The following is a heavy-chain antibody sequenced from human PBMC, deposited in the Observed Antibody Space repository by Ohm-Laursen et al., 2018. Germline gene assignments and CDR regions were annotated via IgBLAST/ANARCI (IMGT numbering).Heavy chain of an antibody. CDR3: AKRAQIRYFDR. CDR2: INSDGSST. D-gene: IGHD3-9*01. CDR1: GFTFSSYW. J-gene: IGHJ5*02. Sequence: SLRLSCAAFGFTFSSYWMHWVRQAPGKGLGWVSRINSDGSSTSYADSVKGRFTISRDNAKNTLYLLMNSLRAEDTAVYYCAKRAQIRYFDRWGQGTLVTVSS. V-gene: IGHV3-74*01.